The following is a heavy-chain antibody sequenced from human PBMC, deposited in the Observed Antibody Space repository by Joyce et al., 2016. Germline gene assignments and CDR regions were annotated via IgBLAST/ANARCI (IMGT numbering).Heavy chain of an antibody. CDR2: IYHNEST. CDR1: GASVSSGGYS. D-gene: IGHD3-10*01. Sequence: QLQLQESGSGLVKPSQTLSLTCAFSGASVSSGGYSWSWIRQPPGKGLEWIGYIYHNESTDYNPSLKSRVTISVDRSKNQFSLKLASVTAADTAVYYCASGFNFKGRSFFDYWGQGALVTVSS. V-gene: IGHV4-30-2*01. J-gene: IGHJ4*02. CDR3: ASGFNFKGRSFFDY.